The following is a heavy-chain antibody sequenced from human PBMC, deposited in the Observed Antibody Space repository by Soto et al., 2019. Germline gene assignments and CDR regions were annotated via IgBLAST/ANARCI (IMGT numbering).Heavy chain of an antibody. CDR2: INAGNGNT. CDR1: GYTFTSYA. V-gene: IGHV1-3*01. D-gene: IGHD2-2*01. CDR3: ARDQRSPAAFDI. J-gene: IGHJ3*02. Sequence: GASVKVSCKASGYTFTSYAMHWVRQAPGQRLEWMGWINAGNGNTKYSQKLQGRVTITRDTSASTAYMELSSLRSEDTAVYYCARDQRSPAAFDIWGQGTMVTVSS.